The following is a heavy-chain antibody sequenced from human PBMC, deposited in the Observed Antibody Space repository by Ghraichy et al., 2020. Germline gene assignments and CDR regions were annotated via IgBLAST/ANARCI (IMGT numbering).Heavy chain of an antibody. V-gene: IGHV3-48*02. J-gene: IGHJ6*02. D-gene: IGHD4-23*01. CDR3: ARGSKVVRFYYYDGMDV. CDR2: ISSSSRSI. Sequence: GGSLRLSCAASGFTFSGYSMNWVRRAPGKGLEWLSYISSSSRSIFYADSVKGRFTISRDNAKNSLYLQMKSLRDEDTAVYYCARGSKVVRFYYYDGMDVWGQGTTVTVSS. CDR1: GFTFSGYS.